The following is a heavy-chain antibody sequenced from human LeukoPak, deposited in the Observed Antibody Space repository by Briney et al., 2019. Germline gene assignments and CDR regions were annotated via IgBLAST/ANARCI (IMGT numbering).Heavy chain of an antibody. V-gene: IGHV3-23*01. J-gene: IGHJ6*02. CDR1: GFTFNNYA. CDR2: ISGRGGTT. D-gene: IGHD2-2*01. CDR3: ARTLPAEISSGWGYYYYNAMDV. Sequence: PGRSLRLSCAASGFTFNNYAMTWVRQAPGKGLEWVSPISGRGGTTYYADSVKGRFIISRDHFKNTLSLQMNSLRAKDTAVYYCARTLPAEISSGWGYYYYNAMDVWGQGTTVTVSS.